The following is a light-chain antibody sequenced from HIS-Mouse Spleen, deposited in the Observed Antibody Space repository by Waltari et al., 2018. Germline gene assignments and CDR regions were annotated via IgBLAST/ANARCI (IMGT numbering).Light chain of an antibody. CDR2: DDS. V-gene: IGLV3-21*02. J-gene: IGLJ1*01. Sequence: SYVLTQPPSVSVAPGQTARITCGGNNIGSKSVHSYKQKPGTAPVLVVYDDSDRPSGIPERFSGSNSGNTATLTISRVEAGDEADYYCQVWDSSSDPSYVFGTGTKVTVL. CDR1: NIGSKS. CDR3: QVWDSSSDPSYV.